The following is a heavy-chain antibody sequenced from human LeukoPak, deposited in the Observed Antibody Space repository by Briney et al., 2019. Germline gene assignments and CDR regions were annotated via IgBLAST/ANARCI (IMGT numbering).Heavy chain of an antibody. V-gene: IGHV4-39*07. D-gene: IGHD3-22*01. CDR1: GGSISSSSYY. CDR3: ARDRYYYDSSARYFDY. Sequence: SETLSLTCTVSGGSISSSSYYWGWIRQPPGKGLEWIGSIYYSGSTYYNPSLKSRVTISVDTSKNQFSLKLSSVTAADTAVYYCARDRYYYDSSARYFDYWGQGTLVTVSS. J-gene: IGHJ4*02. CDR2: IYYSGST.